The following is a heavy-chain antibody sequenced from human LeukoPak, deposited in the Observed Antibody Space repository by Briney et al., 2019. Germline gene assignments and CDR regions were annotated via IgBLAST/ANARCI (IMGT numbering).Heavy chain of an antibody. CDR3: ARDSRGVVVTDNH. CDR1: GFTFSSYS. V-gene: IGHV3-48*01. CDR2: ISSSSSTI. J-gene: IGHJ5*02. D-gene: IGHD2-21*02. Sequence: TGGSLRLSCAASGFTFSSYSMNWVRQAPGKGLEWVSYISSSSSTIYYADSVKGRFTISRDNAKNSLYLQMNSLRAEDTAVYYCARDSRGVVVTDNHWGQGTLVTVSS.